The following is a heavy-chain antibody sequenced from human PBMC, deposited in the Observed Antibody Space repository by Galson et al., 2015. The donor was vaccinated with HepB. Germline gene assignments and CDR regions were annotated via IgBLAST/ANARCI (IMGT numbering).Heavy chain of an antibody. V-gene: IGHV1-69*13. D-gene: IGHD6-13*01. CDR3: ARAEGSSWVLNNAFDI. CDR2: IIPIFGTA. J-gene: IGHJ3*02. CDR1: GGTFSSYA. Sequence: SVKVSFKASGGTFSSYAISWVRQAPGQGLEWMGGIIPIFGTANYAQKFQGRVTITADESTSTAYLELSSLRSEDTAVYYCARAEGSSWVLNNAFDIWGQGTMVTVSS.